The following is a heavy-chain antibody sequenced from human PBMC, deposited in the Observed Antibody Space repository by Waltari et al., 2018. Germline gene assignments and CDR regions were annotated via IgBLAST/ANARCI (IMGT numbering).Heavy chain of an antibody. CDR2: IYYSGST. J-gene: IGHJ4*02. Sequence: QVQLQESGPGLVTPSETLSLTCPVSGGSISSYYWSWIRQPPGKGLEWIGYIYYSGSTNYNPSLKSRVTISVDTSKNQFSLKLSSVTAADTAVYYCARWPRLSIAAAGFDYWGQGTLVTVSS. V-gene: IGHV4-59*01. CDR1: GGSISSYY. CDR3: ARWPRLSIAAAGFDY. D-gene: IGHD6-13*01.